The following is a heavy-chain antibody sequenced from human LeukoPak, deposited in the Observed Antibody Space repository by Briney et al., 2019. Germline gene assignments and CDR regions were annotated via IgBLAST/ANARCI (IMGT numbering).Heavy chain of an antibody. CDR2: IKEDGSEK. CDR3: ARDPSGDSGSIP. CDR1: GFTFSSYW. D-gene: IGHD1-26*01. V-gene: IGHV3-7*04. Sequence: GGSLRLSCAGSGFTFSSYWMSWVLQAPGKGLEWVANIKEDGSEKYYVDSVKGRFTISRDNAKNSLYLQMNSLRAEDTAVYYCARDPSGDSGSIPWGQGTLVTVSS. J-gene: IGHJ5*02.